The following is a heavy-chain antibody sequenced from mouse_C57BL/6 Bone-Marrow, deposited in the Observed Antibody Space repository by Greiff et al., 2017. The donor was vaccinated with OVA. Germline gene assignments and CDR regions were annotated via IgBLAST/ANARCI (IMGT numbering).Heavy chain of an antibody. J-gene: IGHJ3*01. D-gene: IGHD2-4*01. CDR2: ISSGGSYT. Sequence: EVKLMESGGDLVKPGGSLKLSCAASGFTFSSYGMSWVRQTPDKRLEWVATISSGGSYTYYPDSVKGRFTISRDNAKNTLYLQMSSLKSEDTAMYYCARRGLSPWFAYWGQGTLVTVSA. V-gene: IGHV5-6*02. CDR1: GFTFSSYG. CDR3: ARRGLSPWFAY.